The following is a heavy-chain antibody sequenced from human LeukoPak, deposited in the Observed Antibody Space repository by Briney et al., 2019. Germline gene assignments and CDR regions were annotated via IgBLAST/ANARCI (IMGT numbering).Heavy chain of an antibody. CDR3: ARGLKGSSGWYGVDY. CDR1: GYTFTSYY. Sequence: ASVKVSCKASGYTFTSYYIYWVRQAPGQGLEWMGIINPSTGSAAYAQKLQGRVTMTRDTSTSTVYMELSSLTSGDTAVYYCARGLKGSSGWYGVDYWGQGTLVTVSS. V-gene: IGHV1-46*01. J-gene: IGHJ4*02. CDR2: INPSTGSA. D-gene: IGHD6-19*01.